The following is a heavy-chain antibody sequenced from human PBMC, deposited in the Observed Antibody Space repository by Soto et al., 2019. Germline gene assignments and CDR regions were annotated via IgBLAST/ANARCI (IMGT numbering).Heavy chain of an antibody. J-gene: IGHJ4*02. CDR3: ARDRGSYGYVN. V-gene: IGHV3-23*01. Sequence: EVLLLESGGGLVQPGGSLRLSCATSGFSFRNHAMTWFRQAPGKGLEWVSSISGSGNATYYADSVKGRFTISRDNFKTTLRLQMNSLTGNDTALYYCARDRGSYGYVNWGQGTLVTVSS. CDR2: ISGSGNAT. CDR1: GFSFRNHA. D-gene: IGHD3-16*01.